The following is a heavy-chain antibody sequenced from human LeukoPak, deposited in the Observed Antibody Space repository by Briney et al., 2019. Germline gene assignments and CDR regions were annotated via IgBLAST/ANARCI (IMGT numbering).Heavy chain of an antibody. Sequence: KAGGSLRLSCAASGFTFSSYSMNWVRQAPGKGLEWVSSISSSSSYIYYADSVKGRFTISRDNAKNSLYLQMNSLRAEDTAVYYCASRSYDFWSGYDYWGQGTLVTVSS. V-gene: IGHV3-21*01. CDR2: ISSSSSYI. J-gene: IGHJ4*02. D-gene: IGHD3-3*01. CDR1: GFTFSSYS. CDR3: ASRSYDFWSGYDY.